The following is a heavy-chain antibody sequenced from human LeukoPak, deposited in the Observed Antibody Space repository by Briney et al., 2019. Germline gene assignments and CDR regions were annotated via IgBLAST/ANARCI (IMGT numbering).Heavy chain of an antibody. CDR2: INPNSGGT. CDR3: ARLAQDYYYYYMDV. J-gene: IGHJ6*03. D-gene: IGHD3-3*02. CDR1: GYTFTGYY. V-gene: IGHV1-2*02. Sequence: ASVKVSCKASGYTFTGYYMHWVRQAPGQGLEWMGWINPNSGGTNYAQKFQGRVTMTRDTSISTAYMELSGLRSDDTAVYYCARLAQDYYYYYMDVWGKGTTVTISS.